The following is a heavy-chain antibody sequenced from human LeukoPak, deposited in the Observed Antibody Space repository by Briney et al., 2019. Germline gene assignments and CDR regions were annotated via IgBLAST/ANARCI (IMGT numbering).Heavy chain of an antibody. CDR3: ARGGKLTARY. D-gene: IGHD2-21*02. V-gene: IGHV3-7*04. CDR1: GFIFSDYW. J-gene: IGHJ4*02. CDR2: IKEDGREM. Sequence: PGGSLRLSCVASGFIFSDYWMTWVRQAPGKGLEWVANIKEDGREMHYVDSVKGRFTISRDNAKKSLHLQMNSLRVEDTAVYYCARGGKLTARYWGQGTLVTVSS.